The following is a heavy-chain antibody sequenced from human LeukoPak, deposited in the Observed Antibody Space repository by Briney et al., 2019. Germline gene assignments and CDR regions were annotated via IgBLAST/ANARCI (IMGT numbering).Heavy chain of an antibody. V-gene: IGHV3-48*04. D-gene: IGHD3-10*01. CDR1: GFIFSGYT. Sequence: QPGGSLRLSCAASGFIFSGYTMNWVRQAPGKGLEWVSYISTTGSTTYYADSAKGRFTISRDNAKNSLYLQMNSLRGEDTAVYYCASTRSYSDYNFDYWGQGTLVTVSS. CDR2: ISTTGSTT. J-gene: IGHJ4*02. CDR3: ASTRSYSDYNFDY.